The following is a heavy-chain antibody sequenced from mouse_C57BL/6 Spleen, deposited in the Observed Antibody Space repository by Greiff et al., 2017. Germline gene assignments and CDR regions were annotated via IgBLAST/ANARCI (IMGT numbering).Heavy chain of an antibody. CDR1: GFTFSDYY. D-gene: IGHD1-1*01. V-gene: IGHV5-16*01. CDR2: INYDGSST. CDR3: SREGRLTTVVAEGYFDV. Sequence: EVKVEESEGGLVQPGSSMKLSCTASGFTFSDYYMAWVRQVPEKGLEWVANINYDGSSTYYLDSLKSRFIISRDNAKNILYLQMSSLTSEDTATYYCSREGRLTTVVAEGYFDVWGTGTTVTVSS. J-gene: IGHJ1*03.